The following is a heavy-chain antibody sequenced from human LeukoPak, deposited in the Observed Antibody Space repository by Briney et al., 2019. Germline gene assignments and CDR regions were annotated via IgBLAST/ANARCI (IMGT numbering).Heavy chain of an antibody. Sequence: GGSLRLSCAATGFSFSSYAMSWVRQTPGKGLDWVSSVNGRGASTFYADSVKGRFTISRDNFSNMLFLQMNSLRADDTVIFHSANGIRYEDYAYDLWGQGTMVTVSS. D-gene: IGHD3-9*01. J-gene: IGHJ3*01. CDR1: GFSFSSYA. CDR2: VNGRGAST. V-gene: IGHV3-23*01. CDR3: ANGIRYEDYAYDL.